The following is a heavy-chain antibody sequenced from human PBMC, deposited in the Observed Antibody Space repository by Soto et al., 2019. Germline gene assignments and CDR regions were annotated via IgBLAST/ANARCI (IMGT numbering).Heavy chain of an antibody. CDR3: ARVYGDYGTLSDY. CDR1: GFTFSSYG. Sequence: GSLRLSCAASGFTFSSYGMHWVRQAPGKGLEWVAVIWYDGSNKYYADSVKGRFTISRDNSKNTLYLQMNSLRAEDTAVYYCARVYGDYGTLSDYWGRGTLVTVSS. CDR2: IWYDGSNK. D-gene: IGHD4-17*01. J-gene: IGHJ4*02. V-gene: IGHV3-33*01.